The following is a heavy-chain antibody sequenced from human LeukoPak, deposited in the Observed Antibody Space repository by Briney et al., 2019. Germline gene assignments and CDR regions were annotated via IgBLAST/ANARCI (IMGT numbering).Heavy chain of an antibody. CDR3: ARYYGSGSYDY. D-gene: IGHD3-10*01. CDR1: GGSIRSFY. CDR2: IYYSGST. J-gene: IGHJ4*02. V-gene: IGHV4-59*01. Sequence: SETLSLTCTVSGGSIRSFYWSWIRQPPGKGLEWIGYIYYSGSTNYNPSLTSRVTISVDTSKNQFSLKLSSVTAADTAIYYCARYYGSGSYDYWGQGTLVTVSS.